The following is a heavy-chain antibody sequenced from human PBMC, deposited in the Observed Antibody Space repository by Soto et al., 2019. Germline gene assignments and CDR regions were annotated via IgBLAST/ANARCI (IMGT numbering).Heavy chain of an antibody. V-gene: IGHV3-23*01. CDR1: GFSFSIYA. CDR2: ISGSGGST. D-gene: IGHD6-19*01. CDR3: ATSLYSSDGYRGMDV. Sequence: LRLSCAASGFSFSIYAMNWVRQAPGKGLEWVSIISGSGGSTYYADSVKGQFTISRDNSKNTLYLQMNSLRAEDTAVYYCATSLYSSDGYRGMDVWGQWTPVTVSS. J-gene: IGHJ6*02.